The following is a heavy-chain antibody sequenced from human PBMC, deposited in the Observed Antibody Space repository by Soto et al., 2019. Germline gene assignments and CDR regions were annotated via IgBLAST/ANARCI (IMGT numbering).Heavy chain of an antibody. CDR3: ATGYYYDSSGYYHDAFDI. Sequence: PSETLRLTCAVSGGSISSGGYSWIWIRQPPGKGLEWIGYIYHSGSTYYNPSLKSRVTISVDRSKNQFSLKLSSVTAADTAVYYCATGYYYDSSGYYHDAFDIWGQGTMVTVSS. CDR2: IYHSGST. V-gene: IGHV4-30-2*01. CDR1: GGSISSGGYS. J-gene: IGHJ3*02. D-gene: IGHD3-22*01.